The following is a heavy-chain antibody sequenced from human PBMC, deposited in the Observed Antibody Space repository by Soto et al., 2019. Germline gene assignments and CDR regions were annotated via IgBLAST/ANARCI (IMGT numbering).Heavy chain of an antibody. CDR3: ARDRGYSYDSIWFDP. D-gene: IGHD5-18*01. Sequence: SVKVSCKASGGTFSSYAISWVRQAPGQGLEWMGGIIPIFGTANYAQKFQGRVTITADKSTSTAYMELSSLRSEDTAVYYCARDRGYSYDSIWFDPWGQGTLVTVSS. J-gene: IGHJ5*02. CDR1: GGTFSSYA. V-gene: IGHV1-69*06. CDR2: IIPIFGTA.